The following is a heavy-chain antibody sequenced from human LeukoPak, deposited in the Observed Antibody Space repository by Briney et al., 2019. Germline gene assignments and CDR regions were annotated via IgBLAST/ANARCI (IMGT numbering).Heavy chain of an antibody. CDR3: ARRYFDY. CDR2: IKQDGSEE. CDR1: GFTISSFW. J-gene: IGHJ4*02. V-gene: IGHV3-7*03. Sequence: GGSLRLSCVASGFTISSFWMHWVRQAPGKGLEWVANIKQDGSEEYYVDSVKGRFTISRDNAKNSLYLQMNSLRAEDTAVYYCARRYFDYWGQGILVTVSS.